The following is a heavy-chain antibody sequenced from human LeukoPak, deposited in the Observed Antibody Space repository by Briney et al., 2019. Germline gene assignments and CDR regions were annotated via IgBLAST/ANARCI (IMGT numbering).Heavy chain of an antibody. CDR2: MNPNGGNT. CDR1: GYTFTSYD. V-gene: IGHV1-8*01. Sequence: ASVKVSCKASGYTFTSYDINWVRQATGQGLEWMGWMNPNGGNTGYAQKFQGRVTMTRNTSISTAYMELSSLRSEDTAVYYCARGVCSGGSCSPGYNWFDPWGQGTLVTVSS. J-gene: IGHJ5*02. CDR3: ARGVCSGGSCSPGYNWFDP. D-gene: IGHD2-15*01.